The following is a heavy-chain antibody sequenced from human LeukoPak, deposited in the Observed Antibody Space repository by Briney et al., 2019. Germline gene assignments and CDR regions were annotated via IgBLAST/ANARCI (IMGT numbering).Heavy chain of an antibody. J-gene: IGHJ4*02. CDR2: FFYSGST. V-gene: IGHV4-39*01. D-gene: IGHD6-13*01. CDR1: VGSISSRPCR. CDR3: ARLVVSSWYHEVLLGRDY. Sequence: SETLSLACTVSVGSISSRPCRWGWIRQRPGKGLEWHGRFFYSGSTNYKPSLKSRVTISVDTSKNQFSLKLSSVTAADTAVYYCARLVVSSWYHEVLLGRDYWGQGTLVTVSS.